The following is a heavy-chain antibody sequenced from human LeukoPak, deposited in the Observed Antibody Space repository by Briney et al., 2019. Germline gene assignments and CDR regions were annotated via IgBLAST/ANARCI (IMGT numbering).Heavy chain of an antibody. V-gene: IGHV3-53*01. Sequence: GGSLRLSCAASGITVSTNYMSWVRQAPGKGLEWVSVIYSGGTTYYADSVKGRFTISRDNSRNTVYLQMNSLRAEDTAVYYCATKYYLDYWGQGTLVTVSS. CDR1: GITVSTNY. CDR2: IYSGGTT. CDR3: ATKYYLDY. J-gene: IGHJ4*02.